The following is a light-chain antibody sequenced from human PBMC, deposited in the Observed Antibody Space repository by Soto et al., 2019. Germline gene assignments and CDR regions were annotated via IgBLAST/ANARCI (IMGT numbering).Light chain of an antibody. CDR2: SNN. J-gene: IGLJ3*02. V-gene: IGLV1-44*01. CDR1: SSNIGTNT. Sequence: QTVVTQPPSASGTPGQRVTISCSGSSSNIGTNTVNWYQQLPGTAPKLLIYSNNQRPSGVPDRFSGSRSGTSASLAISGLQSEDEADYYCGAWDVSLNGRVFGGGTKVTVL. CDR3: GAWDVSLNGRV.